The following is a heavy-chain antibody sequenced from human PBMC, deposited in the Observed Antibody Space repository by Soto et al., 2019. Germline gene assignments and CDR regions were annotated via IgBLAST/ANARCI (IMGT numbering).Heavy chain of an antibody. J-gene: IGHJ4*02. CDR1: GYSCASYG. D-gene: IGHD6-13*01. Sequence: PGESLKISCRGSGYSCASYGIGWVRQMPDKGLEWMGIIYPGDSDTRYNPSFQGQVTMSADKSISTAYLQWSSLKASDTAMYYCARGSNWYVYWGQGTLVTVSS. CDR3: ARGSNWYVY. CDR2: IYPGDSDT. V-gene: IGHV5-51*01.